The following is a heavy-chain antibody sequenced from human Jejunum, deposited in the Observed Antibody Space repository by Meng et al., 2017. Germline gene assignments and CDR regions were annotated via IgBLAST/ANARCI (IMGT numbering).Heavy chain of an antibody. CDR2: IRRDGSNT. Sequence: GESLKISCAASGFTFSRFGMHWVRQAPGKGLEWVALIRRDGSNTNYADSVKGRFTISRDTSNNMLYLQMNSLRAEDTAVYYCTRDRLTTAFDYWGQGKQVNGAS. D-gene: IGHD4-17*01. CDR1: GFTFSRFG. J-gene: IGHJ4*01. CDR3: TRDRLTTAFDY. V-gene: IGHV3-30*02.